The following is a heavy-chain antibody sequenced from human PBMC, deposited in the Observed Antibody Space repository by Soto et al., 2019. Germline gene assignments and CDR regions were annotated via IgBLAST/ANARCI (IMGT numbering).Heavy chain of an antibody. Sequence: SETLSLTCTVSGGSVSSGAYYWTWIRQRPGKGLEWIGYIYDSGSTYYSPSLKSRLSMSLDTAKNQFSLRLSSVTAADTAMYYCARARLRAVYAFDIWGQGTMVTVSS. CDR1: GGSVSSGAYY. CDR3: ARARLRAVYAFDI. V-gene: IGHV4-31*03. D-gene: IGHD5-12*01. J-gene: IGHJ3*02. CDR2: IYDSGST.